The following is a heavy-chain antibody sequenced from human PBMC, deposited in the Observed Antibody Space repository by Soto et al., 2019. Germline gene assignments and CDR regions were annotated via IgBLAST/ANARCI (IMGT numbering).Heavy chain of an antibody. V-gene: IGHV4-31*03. CDR2: IYYSGST. CDR3: ARVGGINWLDP. Sequence: SETLSITCTVSGGSISSGGYYWSWIRQHPGKGLEWIGYIYYSGSTYYNPSLKSRVTISVDTSKNQFSLKLSSVTAADTAVYYCARVGGINWLDPWGQGTLVTVSS. CDR1: GGSISSGGYY. D-gene: IGHD3-16*01. J-gene: IGHJ5*02.